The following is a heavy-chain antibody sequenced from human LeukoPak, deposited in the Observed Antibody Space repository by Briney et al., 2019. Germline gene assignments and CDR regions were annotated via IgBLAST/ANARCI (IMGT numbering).Heavy chain of an antibody. D-gene: IGHD3-22*01. CDR2: IIPILGIA. J-gene: IGHJ6*04. Sequence: SVKVSCKASGGTFSSYTISWVRQAPGQGLEWMGRIIPILGIANYAQKFQGRVTITADKSTSTAYMELSSLRSEDTAVYYCARGITMIVVAETRSSGTDVWGKGTTVTVSS. CDR1: GGTFSSYT. CDR3: ARGITMIVVAETRSSGTDV. V-gene: IGHV1-69*02.